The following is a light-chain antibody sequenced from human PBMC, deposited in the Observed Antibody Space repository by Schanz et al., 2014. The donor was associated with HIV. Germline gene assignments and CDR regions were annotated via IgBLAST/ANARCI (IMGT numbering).Light chain of an antibody. CDR1: QSISTH. CDR2: GAS. J-gene: IGKJ4*01. Sequence: EIVLTQSPGTLSLSPGEVGTLSCRASQSISTHLAWYQQKPGQAPTLLIYGASKRATGIPDRFIGSGSGTDFTLTINRLEPEDFAVYYCQHYGDSRGTFGGGTEVDIK. V-gene: IGKV3-20*01. CDR3: QHYGDSRGT.